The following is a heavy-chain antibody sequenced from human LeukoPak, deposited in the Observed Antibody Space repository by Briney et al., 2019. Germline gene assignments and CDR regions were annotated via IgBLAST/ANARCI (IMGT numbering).Heavy chain of an antibody. D-gene: IGHD6-6*01. V-gene: IGHV1-18*01. J-gene: IGHJ5*02. CDR2: ISAYNGNT. CDR3: ARAYIAARLASYNWFDP. Sequence: GASVKVSCKASGHTFTSYGISWVRQAPGQGLEWMGWISAYNGNTNYAQKLQGRVTMTTDTSTSTAYMELRSLRSDDTAVYYCARAYIAARLASYNWFDPWGQGTLVTVSS. CDR1: GHTFTSYG.